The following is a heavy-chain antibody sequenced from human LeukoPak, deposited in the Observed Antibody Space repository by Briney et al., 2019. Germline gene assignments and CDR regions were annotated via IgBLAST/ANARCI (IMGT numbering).Heavy chain of an antibody. CDR1: GFTFSSYG. Sequence: PGGSLRLSCAASGFTFSSYGMHWVRQAPGKGLEWVAVIWYDGSNKYYADSVKGRFTISRDNAKNSLYLQMNSLRAEDTAVYYCARDRGGYYDYVWGSLDYWGQGTLVTVSS. V-gene: IGHV3-33*01. CDR2: IWYDGSNK. J-gene: IGHJ4*02. CDR3: ARDRGGYYDYVWGSLDY. D-gene: IGHD3-16*01.